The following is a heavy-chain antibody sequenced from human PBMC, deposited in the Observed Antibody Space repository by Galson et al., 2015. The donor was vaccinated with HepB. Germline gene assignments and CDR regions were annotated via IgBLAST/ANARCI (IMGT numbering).Heavy chain of an antibody. Sequence: SVKVSCKASGYTFTSYDINWVRQATGQGLEWMGWMNPNSGNTGYAQKFQGRVTMTRNTSISTAYIELSSLRSEDTAVYYCARGVTAKSDAFDIWGQGTMVTVSS. D-gene: IGHD2-21*02. V-gene: IGHV1-8*01. CDR3: ARGVTAKSDAFDI. CDR1: GYTFTSYD. J-gene: IGHJ3*02. CDR2: MNPNSGNT.